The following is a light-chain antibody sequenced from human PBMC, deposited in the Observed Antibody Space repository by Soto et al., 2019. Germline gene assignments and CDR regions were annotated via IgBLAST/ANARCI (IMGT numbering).Light chain of an antibody. J-gene: IGLJ3*02. CDR1: SGSIASNY. Sequence: NFMLTQPHSVSESPGKTVTISCTGSSGSIASNYVQWYQQRPGSAPTTAIYENNQRPSGVPGRFFGSIDTSSNSASLTISGLKTEDEADFYCQSFDRLNQVLGGGTKLTVL. CDR3: QSFDRLNQV. CDR2: ENN. V-gene: IGLV6-57*02.